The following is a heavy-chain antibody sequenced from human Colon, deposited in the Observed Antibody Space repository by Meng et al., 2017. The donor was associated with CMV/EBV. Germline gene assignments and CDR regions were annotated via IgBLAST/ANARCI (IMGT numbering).Heavy chain of an antibody. V-gene: IGHV3-30*02. CDR1: GFTFSSYG. CDR3: AKVRAGDFGVVITRYYYYYGMDV. J-gene: IGHJ6*02. Sequence: GESLKISCAASGFTFSSYGMHWVRQAPGKGLEWVAFIRYDGSNKYYADSVKGRFTISRDNSKNTLYLQMNSLRAEDTAVYYCAKVRAGDFGVVITRYYYYYGMDVWGQGTTVTVSS. D-gene: IGHD3-3*01. CDR2: IRYDGSNK.